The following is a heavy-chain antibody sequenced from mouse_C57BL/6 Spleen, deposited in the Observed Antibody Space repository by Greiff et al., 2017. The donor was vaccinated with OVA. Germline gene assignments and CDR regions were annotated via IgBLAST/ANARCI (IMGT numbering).Heavy chain of an antibody. J-gene: IGHJ4*01. CDR3: ARDTWVYYAMDY. Sequence: DVKLVESGGGLVKPGGSLKLSCAASGFTFSSYAMSWVRQTPEKRLEWVATISDGGSYTYYPDNVKGRFTISRDNAKNNLYLQMSHLKSEDTAMYYCARDTWVYYAMDYWGQGTSVTVSS. V-gene: IGHV5-4*01. CDR1: GFTFSSYA. CDR2: ISDGGSYT.